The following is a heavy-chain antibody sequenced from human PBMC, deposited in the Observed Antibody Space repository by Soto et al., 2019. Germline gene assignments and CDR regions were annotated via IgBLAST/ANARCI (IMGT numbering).Heavy chain of an antibody. CDR3: ARFGYTTEAH. Sequence: EVQLMESGGGLVKPGGSLRLSCAASGFTFSSYTMIWVRQAPGKGLEWVSSISSSSSYIYYADSVKGRFTISRDNANNSLYLQMNSRRAEDTAVYYCARFGYTTEAHWGQGTLVTVSS. D-gene: IGHD5-12*01. CDR2: ISSSSSYI. V-gene: IGHV3-21*01. J-gene: IGHJ4*02. CDR1: GFTFSSYT.